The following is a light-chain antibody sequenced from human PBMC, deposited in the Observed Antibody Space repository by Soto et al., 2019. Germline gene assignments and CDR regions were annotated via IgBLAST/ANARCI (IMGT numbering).Light chain of an antibody. CDR2: GAS. Sequence: EIVMTQSPATLSVSPWERATLSCRASQSVSRNLAWYQQKPGQAPRLLIYGASTRATGIPARFSGSGSGTEFTLTISSLQSEDFAIYYCQQYNNWLLLTFGGGTKVEIK. CDR3: QQYNNWLLLT. CDR1: QSVSRN. V-gene: IGKV3-15*01. J-gene: IGKJ4*01.